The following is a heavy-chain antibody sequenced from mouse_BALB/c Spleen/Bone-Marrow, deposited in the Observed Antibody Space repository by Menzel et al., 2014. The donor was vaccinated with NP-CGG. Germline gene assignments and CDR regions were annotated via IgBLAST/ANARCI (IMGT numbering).Heavy chain of an antibody. J-gene: IGHJ4*01. CDR1: GYTFTSYW. V-gene: IGHV1S41*01. CDR3: ARFAIYYGNYGSMDY. Sequence: DLVKPGASVKLSCKASGYTFTSYWINWIKQRPGQGLEWIGRIAPGSGSTYYNEMFKGKATLTVDTSSSTSYIHLSSLSSEDSAVYFCARFAIYYGNYGSMDYWGQGTSVTVSS. CDR2: IAPGSGST. D-gene: IGHD2-1*01.